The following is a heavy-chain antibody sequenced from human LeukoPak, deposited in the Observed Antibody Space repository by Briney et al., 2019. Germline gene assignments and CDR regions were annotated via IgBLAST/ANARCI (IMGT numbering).Heavy chain of an antibody. J-gene: IGHJ5*02. CDR3: ATTIFGVVTAWWFDP. V-gene: IGHV4-59*01. Sequence: SETLSLTFTVPSGSISSYYWSWIRQPPGKGLGWVGYIYYSGSTNYNPSLKSRVTTSVDTSKNQFSLKLSSVTAADTAVYYCATTIFGVVTAWWFDPWGQGTLVTVSS. CDR2: IYYSGST. D-gene: IGHD3-3*01. CDR1: SGSISSYY.